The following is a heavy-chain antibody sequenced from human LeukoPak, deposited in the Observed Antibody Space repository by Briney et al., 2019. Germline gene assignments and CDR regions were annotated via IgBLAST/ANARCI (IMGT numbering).Heavy chain of an antibody. CDR1: GFTFSSYA. V-gene: IGHV3-23*01. J-gene: IGHJ2*01. CDR2: ISASGGTT. Sequence: GGSLRLSCAASGFTFSSYAMSWVRQAPGKGLEWVSAISASGGTTYYADSVRGRFTISRDNAKNTLYLQMNSLRAEDTAVYYCAKDPLWSSTIVERGYLDLWGRGTLVTVSS. CDR3: AKDPLWSSTIVERGYLDL. D-gene: IGHD3-22*01.